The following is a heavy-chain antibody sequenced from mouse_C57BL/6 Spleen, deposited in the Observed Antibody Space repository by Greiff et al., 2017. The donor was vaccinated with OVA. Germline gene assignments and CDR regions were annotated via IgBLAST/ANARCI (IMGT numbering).Heavy chain of an antibody. J-gene: IGHJ1*03. Sequence: QVQLKESGPGLVPPSQSLSITCTVSGFSFTSYGVHWVRQSPGKGLEWLGVIWRGGSTDYNAAFMSRLSITKDNSKSQVFFKMNSLRADDTAIYYCAKIDYDWYFEVWGTGTTVTGSS. CDR3: AKIDYDWYFEV. CDR2: IWRGGST. D-gene: IGHD2-4*01. V-gene: IGHV2-5*01. CDR1: GFSFTSYG.